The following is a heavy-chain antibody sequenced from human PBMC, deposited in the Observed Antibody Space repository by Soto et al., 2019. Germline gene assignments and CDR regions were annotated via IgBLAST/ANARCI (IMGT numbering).Heavy chain of an antibody. J-gene: IGHJ5*02. CDR1: GDSIRSGDHY. CDR3: ARVVVQRPFYNWFDP. D-gene: IGHD2-21*01. V-gene: IGHV4-30-4*01. Sequence: PSETLSLTCTVSGDSIRSGDHYWSWIRQTPGKGLEWIGHIYHSGSTYYNPSLKSRVTILVDKSKNQFSLRLNSVTAADTAVYYCARVVVQRPFYNWFDPWGQGTLVTVSS. CDR2: IYHSGST.